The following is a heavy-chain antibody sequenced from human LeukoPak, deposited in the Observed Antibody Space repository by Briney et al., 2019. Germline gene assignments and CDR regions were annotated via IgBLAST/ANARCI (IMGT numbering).Heavy chain of an antibody. Sequence: ASVKVSCKASGYTFTSYGISWVRQAPGQGLEWMGWISAYNGNTNYAQKLQGRVTMTTDTSTSIAYMELRSLRSDDTAVYYCARGRDIAAAGTPFDYWGQGTLVTVSS. CDR2: ISAYNGNT. V-gene: IGHV1-18*01. D-gene: IGHD6-13*01. J-gene: IGHJ4*02. CDR1: GYTFTSYG. CDR3: ARGRDIAAAGTPFDY.